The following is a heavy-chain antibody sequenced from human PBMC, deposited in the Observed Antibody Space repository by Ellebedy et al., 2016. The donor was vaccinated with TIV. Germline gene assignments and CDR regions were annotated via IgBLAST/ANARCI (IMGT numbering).Heavy chain of an antibody. CDR1: GYTFTSYY. J-gene: IGHJ5*02. Sequence: ASVKVSXXASGYTFTSYYMHWVRQAPGQGLEWMGIINPSGGSTSYAQKFQGRVTMTRDTSTSTVYMELSSLRSEDTAVYYCARGPGDSYEGNWFDPWGQGTLVTVSS. D-gene: IGHD2-21*02. CDR3: ARGPGDSYEGNWFDP. CDR2: INPSGGST. V-gene: IGHV1-46*01.